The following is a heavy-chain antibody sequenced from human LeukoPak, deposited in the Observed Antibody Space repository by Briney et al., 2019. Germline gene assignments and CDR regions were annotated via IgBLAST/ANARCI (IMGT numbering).Heavy chain of an antibody. J-gene: IGHJ4*02. CDR3: ARDLAVAAY. CDR1: GFIFSPYA. CDR2: ISYDGSNK. V-gene: IGHV3-30-3*01. Sequence: GSLRLSCAASGFIFSPYAMSWVRQAPGKGLEWVAVISYDGSNKYYADSVKGRFTISRDNSKNTLYLQMNSLRAEDTAVYYCARDLAVAAYWGQGTLVTASS. D-gene: IGHD6-19*01.